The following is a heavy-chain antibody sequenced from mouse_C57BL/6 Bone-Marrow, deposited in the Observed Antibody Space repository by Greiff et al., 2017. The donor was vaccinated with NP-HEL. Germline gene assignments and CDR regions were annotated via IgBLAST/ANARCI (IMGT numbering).Heavy chain of an antibody. V-gene: IGHV2-4*01. CDR3: AKREGSAFWYFDV. J-gene: IGHJ1*03. CDR1: GFSLTSYG. CDR2: IWSGGST. Sequence: VQLQESGPGLVQPSQSLSITCTVSGFSLTSYGVHWVRQPPGKGLEWLGVIWSGGSTDYNAAFISRLSISKDNSKSQVFFKMNSLQADDTAIYYCAKREGSAFWYFDVWGTGTTVTVSS. D-gene: IGHD6-1*01.